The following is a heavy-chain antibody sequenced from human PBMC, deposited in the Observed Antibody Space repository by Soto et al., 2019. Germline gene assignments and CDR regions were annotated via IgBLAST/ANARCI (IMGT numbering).Heavy chain of an antibody. CDR1: GFTFSFYS. Sequence: EVQLVESGGGLVKPGGSLRLSCAASGFTFSFYSMSWVRQAPGKGLEWVSSISGSSTYMNYADSVKGRFTISRDNAKNSLYLQMNSLSAEDTALYYCARDPDTTANWHFDLWGRGTLVSVSS. D-gene: IGHD4-17*01. CDR3: ARDPDTTANWHFDL. V-gene: IGHV3-21*01. J-gene: IGHJ2*01. CDR2: ISGSSTYM.